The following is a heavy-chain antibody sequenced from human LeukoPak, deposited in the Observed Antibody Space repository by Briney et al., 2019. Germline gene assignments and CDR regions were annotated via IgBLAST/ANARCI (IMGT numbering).Heavy chain of an antibody. Sequence: GGSLRLSCAASGFTFSSYSMNWVRQAPGKGLEWVSSISSSSSYIYYADSVKGRFTISRDNAKNSLYLQMNSLRAEDTAVYYCARGVNWQLVLGYWGQGTLVTVSS. CDR2: ISSSSSYI. V-gene: IGHV3-21*01. CDR3: ARGVNWQLVLGY. CDR1: GFTFSSYS. J-gene: IGHJ4*02. D-gene: IGHD6-6*01.